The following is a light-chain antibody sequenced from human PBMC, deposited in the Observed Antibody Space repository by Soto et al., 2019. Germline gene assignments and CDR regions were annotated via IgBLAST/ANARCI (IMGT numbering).Light chain of an antibody. CDR1: SSDIGGYNY. Sequence: QSVLTQPDSVSGSPGQSITISCTGTSSDIGGYNYVSWYQQHPGKAPKLMIYGVTNRPSGVSNRFSGSKSGNTASLTISGLQAEDEADYYCSSHTSSATLYVFGTGTKVTVL. CDR2: GVT. J-gene: IGLJ1*01. V-gene: IGLV2-14*01. CDR3: SSHTSSATLYV.